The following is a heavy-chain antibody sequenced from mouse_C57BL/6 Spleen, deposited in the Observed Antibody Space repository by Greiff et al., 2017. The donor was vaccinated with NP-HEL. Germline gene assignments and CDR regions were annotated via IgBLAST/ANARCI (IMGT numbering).Heavy chain of an antibody. CDR1: GFTFTDYY. CDR2: IRNKANGYTT. J-gene: IGHJ3*01. CDR3: ARSLYYDYGWFAY. Sequence: EVKLVESGGGLVQPGGSLSLSCAASGFTFTDYYMSWVRQPPGKALEWLGFIRNKANGYTTEYSASVKGRFTISRDNSQSILYLQMNALRAEDSATYYCARSLYYDYGWFAYWGQGTLVTVSA. V-gene: IGHV7-3*01. D-gene: IGHD2-4*01.